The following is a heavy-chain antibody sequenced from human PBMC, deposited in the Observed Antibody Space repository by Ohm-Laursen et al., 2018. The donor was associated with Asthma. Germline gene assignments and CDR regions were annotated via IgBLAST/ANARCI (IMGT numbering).Heavy chain of an antibody. Sequence: PSETLSLTCAVSGGSISSGGYSWSWIRQPPGKGLEWIGYIYHSGSTYYNPSLKSRVTISVDRSKNQFSLKLSSVTAADTAVYYCARSPPRRVGAFDIWGQGTMVTVSS. CDR2: IYHSGST. CDR3: ARSPPRRVGAFDI. V-gene: IGHV4-30-2*01. CDR1: GGSISSGGYS. J-gene: IGHJ3*02. D-gene: IGHD1-26*01.